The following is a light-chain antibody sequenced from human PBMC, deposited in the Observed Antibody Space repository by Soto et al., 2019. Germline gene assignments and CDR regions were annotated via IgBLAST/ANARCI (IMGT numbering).Light chain of an antibody. J-gene: IGKJ5*01. CDR3: QQRHNWPIT. Sequence: VLTQYTGTLSLSPLALDSIWCMDSQIVSNNYSAWYQQRPGKPPRILIYDTSNRATGIPNRLSGIVSGSDLTLTISGLEQADLGVDDGQQRHNWPITFGQGTRVDIK. V-gene: IGKV3D-20*02. CDR2: DTS. CDR1: QIVSNNY.